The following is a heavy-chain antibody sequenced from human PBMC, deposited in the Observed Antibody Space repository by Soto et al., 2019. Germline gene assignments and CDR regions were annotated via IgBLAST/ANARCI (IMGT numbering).Heavy chain of an antibody. V-gene: IGHV3-23*01. J-gene: IGHJ4*02. D-gene: IGHD1-7*01. CDR2: MSGSSSTT. CDR1: GLTFSNYA. CDR3: AKNQERELPRVIDF. Sequence: PVGSLRLSCATSGLTFSNYAMSWVRQAPGGGLEWVSSMSGSSSTTYYADSVRGRFTISRDRSKNTLYLRMSSLRAEDTALYYCAKNQERELPRVIDFWGQRTLVTVSS.